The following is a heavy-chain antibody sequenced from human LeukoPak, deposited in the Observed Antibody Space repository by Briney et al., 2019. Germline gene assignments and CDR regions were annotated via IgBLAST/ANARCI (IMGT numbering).Heavy chain of an antibody. Sequence: PGGSLRLSCAASGFTFSSYSMNWVRQAPRKGLEWVSSISSSSSYIYYADSVKGRFTISRDNAKNSLYLQMNSLRAEDTAVYYCARAAIAAAGTWWFDPWGQGTLVTVSS. J-gene: IGHJ5*02. CDR3: ARAAIAAAGTWWFDP. D-gene: IGHD6-13*01. V-gene: IGHV3-21*01. CDR2: ISSSSSYI. CDR1: GFTFSSYS.